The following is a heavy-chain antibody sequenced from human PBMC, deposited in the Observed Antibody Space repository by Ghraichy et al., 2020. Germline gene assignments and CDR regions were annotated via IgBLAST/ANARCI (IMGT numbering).Heavy chain of an antibody. D-gene: IGHD3-10*01. V-gene: IGHV4-34*01. CDR2: INHSGST. CDR1: GGSFSGYY. CDR3: ARGRSDYYGSGKGTFYYGMDV. J-gene: IGHJ6*02. Sequence: SETLSLTCAVYGGSFSGYYWSWIRQPPGKGLEWIGEINHSGSTNYNPSLKSRVTISVDTSKNQFSLKLSSVTAADTAVYYCARGRSDYYGSGKGTFYYGMDVWGQGTTVTVSS.